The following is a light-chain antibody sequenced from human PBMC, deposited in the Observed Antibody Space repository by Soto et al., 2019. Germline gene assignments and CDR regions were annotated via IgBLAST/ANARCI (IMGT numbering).Light chain of an antibody. CDR3: QKYNTAPLT. Sequence: DIQMTQSPCTLSASVGARVTITCRASQSFSTYLAWYEQKPGKVPKILISGISTLQSGVPSRFSGSGYGTEVTLTSSNLQPEDVATYYCQKYNTAPLTFGGGTKVDIK. CDR2: GIS. V-gene: IGKV1-27*01. J-gene: IGKJ4*01. CDR1: QSFSTY.